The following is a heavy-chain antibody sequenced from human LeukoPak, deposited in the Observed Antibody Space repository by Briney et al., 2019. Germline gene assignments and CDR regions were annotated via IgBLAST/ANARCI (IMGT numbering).Heavy chain of an antibody. J-gene: IGHJ5*02. CDR2: INPSGGST. CDR1: GYTFTGYY. V-gene: IGHV1-46*01. D-gene: IGHD5-18*01. CDR3: ARALPHRRLMDTTMEQHWFDP. Sequence: ASVKVSCKASGYTFTGYYMHWVRQAPGQGLEWMGIINPSGGSTSYAQKFQGRVTMTRDMSTSTVYMELSSLRSEDTAMYYCARALPHRRLMDTTMEQHWFDPWGQGTLVTVSS.